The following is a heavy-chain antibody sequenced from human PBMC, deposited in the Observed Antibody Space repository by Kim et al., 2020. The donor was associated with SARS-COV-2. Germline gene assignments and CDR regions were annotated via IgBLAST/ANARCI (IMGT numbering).Heavy chain of an antibody. J-gene: IGHJ2*01. D-gene: IGHD2-21*02. Sequence: GGSLRLSCAASGFILSSYGVHWVRQAPGKGLEWVADLWSDGAKKYYADSVKGRFTISRDHSNNMVHLEMNSLRAEDTAIYFCARDADTTANHCYFDLWGR. CDR3: ARDADTTANHCYFDL. CDR1: GFILSSYG. V-gene: IGHV3-33*01. CDR2: LWSDGAKK.